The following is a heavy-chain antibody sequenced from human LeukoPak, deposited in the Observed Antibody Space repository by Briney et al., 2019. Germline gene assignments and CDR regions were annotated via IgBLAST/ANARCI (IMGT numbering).Heavy chain of an antibody. Sequence: GGSLRLSCAASGFTFSTYSMNWVRQAPGKGLEWVSSISSSSSSIYYADSVKGRFTISRDNAKDSLYLQMNSLRAEDTAVYYCARELVASSYWGQRTLVTVSS. J-gene: IGHJ4*02. V-gene: IGHV3-21*01. CDR3: ARELVASSY. CDR1: GFTFSTYS. D-gene: IGHD2-15*01. CDR2: ISSSSSSI.